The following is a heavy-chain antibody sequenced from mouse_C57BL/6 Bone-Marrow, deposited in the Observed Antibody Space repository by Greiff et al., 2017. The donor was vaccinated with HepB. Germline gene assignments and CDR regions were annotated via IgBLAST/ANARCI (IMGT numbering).Heavy chain of an antibody. Sequence: QVQLKESGAELARPGASVKLSCKASGYTFTSYGISWVKQRTGQGLEWIGEIYPRSGNTYYNEKFKGKATLTADKSSSTAYMELRSLTSEDSAVYFCARDGSSLFDYWGQGTTLTVSS. CDR1: GYTFTSYG. D-gene: IGHD1-1*01. V-gene: IGHV1-81*01. CDR3: ARDGSSLFDY. J-gene: IGHJ2*01. CDR2: IYPRSGNT.